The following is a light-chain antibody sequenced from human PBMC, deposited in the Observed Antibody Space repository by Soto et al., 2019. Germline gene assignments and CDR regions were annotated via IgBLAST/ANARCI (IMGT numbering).Light chain of an antibody. Sequence: QSVLTQPASVSGSPGQSITISCTGTSSDFGDYNYVSWYQQHPGKAPKLMIYEVTNRPSGVSNRFSGSKSGNTASLIISGLQAEDESDYYCSSYTSRSTPMVFGTGTKVTVL. CDR2: EVT. CDR3: SSYTSRSTPMV. CDR1: SSDFGDYNY. V-gene: IGLV2-14*01. J-gene: IGLJ1*01.